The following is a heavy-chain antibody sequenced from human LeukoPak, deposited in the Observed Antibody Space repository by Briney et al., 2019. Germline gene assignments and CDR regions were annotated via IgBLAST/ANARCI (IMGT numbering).Heavy chain of an antibody. D-gene: IGHD6-19*01. V-gene: IGHV3-30*18. J-gene: IGHJ4*02. Sequence: GGSLRLSCAASGFTFSSYGMHWVRQAPGKGLEWVAVISYDGSNKYYADSVKGRFTISRDNSKNTLYLQMNSLRAEDTAVYYCANLQSDSSGRIWGQGTLGTVSS. CDR3: ANLQSDSSGRI. CDR2: ISYDGSNK. CDR1: GFTFSSYG.